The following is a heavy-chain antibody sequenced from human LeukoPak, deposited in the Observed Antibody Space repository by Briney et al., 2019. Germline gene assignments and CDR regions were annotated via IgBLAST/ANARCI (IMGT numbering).Heavy chain of an antibody. V-gene: IGHV3-30*03. CDR1: GITFSNYW. CDR3: ARVQGGGYRTADY. Sequence: GGSLRLSCAASGITFSNYWMHWVRQAPGKGLDWVAVILENGSNQYYADSVKGRFTISRDNSKNTLFLQMNSLRGEDTAMYYCARVQGGGYRTADYWGQGTLVTVSS. J-gene: IGHJ4*02. D-gene: IGHD6-19*01. CDR2: ILENGSNQ.